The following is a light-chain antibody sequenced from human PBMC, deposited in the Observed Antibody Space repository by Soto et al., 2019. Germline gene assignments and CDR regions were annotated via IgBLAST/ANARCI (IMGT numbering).Light chain of an antibody. J-gene: IGLJ2*01. CDR3: SSYAGINSV. V-gene: IGLV2-8*01. CDR1: SSDVGGYNY. Sequence: QSALTQPPSASGSPGQSVTISCTGTSSDVGGYNYVSWYQQYPGKAPKLMIYEVSKRPSGVPDRFSGSKSGNTASLTVSGPHAEDEADYYCSSYAGINSVFGGGTKVTVL. CDR2: EVS.